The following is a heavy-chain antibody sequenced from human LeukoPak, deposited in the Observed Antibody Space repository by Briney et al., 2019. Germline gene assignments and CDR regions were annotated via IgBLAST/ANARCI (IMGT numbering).Heavy chain of an antibody. CDR1: GFTFSSYG. CDR3: AKDRDSSSAVAGY. V-gene: IGHV3-30*18. CDR2: ISYDGSNK. D-gene: IGHD6-19*01. Sequence: GGSLTLSWAASGFTFSSYGTHWVRQAPGKGLEWVAVISYDGSNKYYADSVKGRFTISRNNSNITLYLQMNSLRAEDTAVYYCAKDRDSSSAVAGYWGQGTLVTVSS. J-gene: IGHJ4*02.